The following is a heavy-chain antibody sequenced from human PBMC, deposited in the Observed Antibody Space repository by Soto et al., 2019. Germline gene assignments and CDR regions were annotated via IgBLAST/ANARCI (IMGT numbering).Heavy chain of an antibody. V-gene: IGHV1-46*01. CDR2: INPSGGST. CDR3: AREDRGYCSSTSCYSGDWFDP. CDR1: GYTFTSYY. J-gene: IGHJ5*02. Sequence: QVQLVQSGAEVKKPGASVKVSCKASGYTFTSYYMHWVRQAPGQGLEWMGIINPSGGSTSYAQKFQGRVTMTGDTSTRTVYMELSSLSSEDTAVYYCAREDRGYCSSTSCYSGDWFDPWGQGTLVTVSS. D-gene: IGHD2-2*03.